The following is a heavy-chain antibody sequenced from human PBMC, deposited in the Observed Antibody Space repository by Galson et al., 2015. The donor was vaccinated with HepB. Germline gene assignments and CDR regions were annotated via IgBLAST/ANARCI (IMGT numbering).Heavy chain of an antibody. J-gene: IGHJ5*02. V-gene: IGHV3-30*18. Sequence: SLRLSCAASGFTFSSYGMHWVRQAPGKGLEWVAVISYDGSNKYYADSVKGRFTISRDNSKNTLYLQMNSLRAEDTAVYYCAKDASKSIWYDSSGYPSWGQGTLVTVSS. D-gene: IGHD3-22*01. CDR1: GFTFSSYG. CDR2: ISYDGSNK. CDR3: AKDASKSIWYDSSGYPS.